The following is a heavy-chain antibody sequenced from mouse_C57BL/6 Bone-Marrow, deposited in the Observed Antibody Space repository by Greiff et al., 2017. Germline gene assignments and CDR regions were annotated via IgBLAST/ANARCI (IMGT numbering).Heavy chain of an antibody. CDR3: VKWGDYDYAMDY. CDR1: GYTFTDHT. Sequence: VQRVESDAELVKPGASVKISCTVSGYTFTDHTIHWMQQRPEQGLEWIGYIYPRDGSTKYNEKFKGKATLTADKTSSTAYMQLNRLTSRDTAVYLCVKWGDYDYAMDYWGQGTSVTVSS. CDR2: IYPRDGST. V-gene: IGHV1-78*01. J-gene: IGHJ4*01. D-gene: IGHD1-1*01.